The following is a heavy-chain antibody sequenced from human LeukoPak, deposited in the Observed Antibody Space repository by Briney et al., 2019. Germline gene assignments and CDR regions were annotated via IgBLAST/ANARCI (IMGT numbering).Heavy chain of an antibody. Sequence: PSETLSLTCTVSGGSISSYYRSWIRQPPGKGLEWVGYIYYSGSTNYNTSLKSRVTISVDTSKNQFTLKLSSVTAADTAVYYCATVAGSDYYYYGMDVWGQGTTVTVSS. CDR1: GGSISSYY. D-gene: IGHD6-19*01. CDR3: ATVAGSDYYYYGMDV. CDR2: IYYSGST. J-gene: IGHJ6*02. V-gene: IGHV4-59*01.